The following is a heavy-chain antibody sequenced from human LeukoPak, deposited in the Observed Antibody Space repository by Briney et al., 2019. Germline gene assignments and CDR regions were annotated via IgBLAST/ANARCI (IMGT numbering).Heavy chain of an antibody. CDR1: GGTISRNY. CDR3: ARDRRRELLHAFDI. D-gene: IGHD1-26*01. CDR2: IDYIGST. V-gene: IGHV4-59*01. J-gene: IGHJ3*02. Sequence: KPSETLSLTCTVSGGTISRNYWSWIRQPPGKGLEWVAYIDYIGSTNYSPSLKSRLTISMDASKNQFSLNLSSVTAADTAVYYCARDRRRELLHAFDIWGQGTMVTVSS.